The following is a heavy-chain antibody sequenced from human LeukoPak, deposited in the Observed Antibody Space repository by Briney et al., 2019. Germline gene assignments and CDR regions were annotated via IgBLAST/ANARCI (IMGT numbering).Heavy chain of an antibody. Sequence: PSETLSLTCSVSGASLSTSPYYWGWIRQPPGKGLEWIGNIYYTGSTYYNVSLNSRVTISIDTSKNQFSLKLSSVTAADTAVYYCVRGGHYGSGSYDYWGQGTLVTVSS. D-gene: IGHD3-10*01. V-gene: IGHV4-39*07. J-gene: IGHJ4*02. CDR1: GASLSTSPYY. CDR3: VRGGHYGSGSYDY. CDR2: IYYTGST.